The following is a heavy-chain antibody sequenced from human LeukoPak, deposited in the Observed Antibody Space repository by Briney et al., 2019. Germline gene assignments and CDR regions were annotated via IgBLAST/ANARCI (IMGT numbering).Heavy chain of an antibody. CDR2: ISSSSSYI. CDR1: GFTFSSYS. V-gene: IGHV3-21*01. J-gene: IGHJ4*02. CDR3: ARDHTKLTTVTYFDY. Sequence: KAGGSLRLSCAASGFTFSSYSMNWVRQAPGKGLEWVSSISSSSSYIYYADSVKGRFTISRDNAKNSLYLQMNSLRAEDTAVYCCARDHTKLTTVTYFDYWGQGTLVTVSS. D-gene: IGHD4-17*01.